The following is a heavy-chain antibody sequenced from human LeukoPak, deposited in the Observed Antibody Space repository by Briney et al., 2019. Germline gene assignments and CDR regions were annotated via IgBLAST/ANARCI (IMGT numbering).Heavy chain of an antibody. CDR1: GGSISSYY. CDR2: IYYSGST. CDR3: ARGTRLGDYDSSGYLRY. D-gene: IGHD3-22*01. Sequence: SETLSLTCTVSGGSISSYYWSWIRQPPGKGLEWIGYIYYSGSTNYNPSLKSRVTISVDTSKNQFSLKLSSVTAADTAVYYCARGTRLGDYDSSGYLRYWGQGTLVTVSS. J-gene: IGHJ4*02. V-gene: IGHV4-59*08.